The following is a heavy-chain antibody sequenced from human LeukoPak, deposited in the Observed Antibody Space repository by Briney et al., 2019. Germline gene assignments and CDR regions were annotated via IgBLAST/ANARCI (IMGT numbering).Heavy chain of an antibody. CDR3: ARPEDNGYVWGTYFRD. CDR2: IIPLLGTT. Sequence: GASVKVSRKGSGGSFSNYAISWVRQAPGHGLEWMGRIIPLLGTTNYAQKFHGRVTITADKSTGTAYMELSSLTSDDTAVYYCARPEDNGYVWGTYFRDWGQGTLVTVSS. V-gene: IGHV1-69*04. J-gene: IGHJ4*02. CDR1: GGSFSNYA. D-gene: IGHD3-16*01.